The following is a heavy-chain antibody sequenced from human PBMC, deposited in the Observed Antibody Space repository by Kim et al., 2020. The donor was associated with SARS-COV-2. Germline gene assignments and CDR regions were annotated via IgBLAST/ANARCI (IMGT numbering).Heavy chain of an antibody. Sequence: SETLSLTCTVSGGSISSSSYYWGWIRQPPGKGLEWIGSIYYSGSTYYNPSLKSRVTISVDTSKNQFSLKLSSVTAADTAVYYCARWAQWLVERAFDIWGQGTMVTVSS. J-gene: IGHJ3*02. D-gene: IGHD6-19*01. CDR3: ARWAQWLVERAFDI. V-gene: IGHV4-39*07. CDR1: GGSISSSSYY. CDR2: IYYSGST.